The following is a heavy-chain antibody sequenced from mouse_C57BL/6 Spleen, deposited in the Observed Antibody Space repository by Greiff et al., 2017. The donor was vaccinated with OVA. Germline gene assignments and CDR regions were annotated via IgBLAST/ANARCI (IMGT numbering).Heavy chain of an antibody. D-gene: IGHD2-5*01. V-gene: IGHV3-1*01. CDR3: ARGSNYGYYFDY. Sequence: EVQLQESGPGMVKPSQSLSLTCTVTGYSITSGYDWHWIRHFPGNKLEWMGYISYSGSPNYNPSIKSRISITHDTSKNHFFLKLNSVTTEDTATYYCARGSNYGYYFDYWGQGTTLTVSS. J-gene: IGHJ2*01. CDR2: ISYSGSP. CDR1: GYSITSGYD.